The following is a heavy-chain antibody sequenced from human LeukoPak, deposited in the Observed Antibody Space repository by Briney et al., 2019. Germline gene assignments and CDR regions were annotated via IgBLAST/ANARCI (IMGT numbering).Heavy chain of an antibody. V-gene: IGHV3-15*01. CDR1: GFTFSNAW. CDR2: IKSKTDGGTT. Sequence: GGSLRLSCAASGFTFSNAWMSWVRQAPGKGLEWVGRIKSKTDGGTTDYAAPVKGRFTISRDDSKNTLYLQMNSLKTEDTAVYYCTTGRNGDYRYYYYYMDVWGKGTTVTISS. D-gene: IGHD4-17*01. J-gene: IGHJ6*03. CDR3: TTGRNGDYRYYYYYMDV.